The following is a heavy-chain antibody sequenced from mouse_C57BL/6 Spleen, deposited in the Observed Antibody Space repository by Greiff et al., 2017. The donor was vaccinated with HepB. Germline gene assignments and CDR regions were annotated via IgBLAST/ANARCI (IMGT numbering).Heavy chain of an antibody. D-gene: IGHD1-1*01. V-gene: IGHV14-4*01. Sequence: VQLQQSGAELVRPGASVKLSCTASGFNIKDDYMHWVKQRPEQGLEWIGWIDPENGDTEYASKFQGKATITADISSNTAYLQLSSLTSEDTAVYYCTTSGITTVVEAVDYWGQGTTLTVSS. CDR2: IDPENGDT. CDR3: TTSGITTVVEAVDY. J-gene: IGHJ2*01. CDR1: GFNIKDDY.